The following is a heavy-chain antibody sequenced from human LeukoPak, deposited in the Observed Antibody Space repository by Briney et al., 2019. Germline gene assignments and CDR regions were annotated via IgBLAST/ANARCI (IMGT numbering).Heavy chain of an antibody. Sequence: GESLKISCKGSGYSFTSYWIGWVRQMPGKGLEWMGIIYPGDSDTRYSPSFQGQVTISADKSISTAYLQWSSLKAADTAVYYCARGSRGYSYGSPGPLMDVWGKGTTVTVSS. CDR3: ARGSRGYSYGSPGPLMDV. D-gene: IGHD5-18*01. CDR2: IYPGDSDT. J-gene: IGHJ6*03. V-gene: IGHV5-51*01. CDR1: GYSFTSYW.